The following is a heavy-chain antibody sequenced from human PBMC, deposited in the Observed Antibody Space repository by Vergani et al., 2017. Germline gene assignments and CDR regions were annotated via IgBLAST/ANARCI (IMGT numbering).Heavy chain of an antibody. J-gene: IGHJ6*03. CDR3: ARILSGYDSGHDYYYYMDV. CDR1: GFSLSTSGMC. V-gene: IGHV2-70*15. D-gene: IGHD5-12*01. Sequence: QVTLRESGPALVKPTQTLTLTCTFSGFSLSTSGMCVSWIRQPPGKALEWLARIDWDDDKYYSTSLKTRLTISKDTSKNQVVLTMTNMDPVDTATYYCARILSGYDSGHDYYYYMDVWGKGTTVTVSS. CDR2: IDWDDDK.